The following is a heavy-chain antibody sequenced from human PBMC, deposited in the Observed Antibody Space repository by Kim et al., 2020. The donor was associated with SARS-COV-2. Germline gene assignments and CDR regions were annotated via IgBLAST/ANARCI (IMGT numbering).Heavy chain of an antibody. D-gene: IGHD6-6*01. CDR2: INNNGRET. Sequence: GGSLRLSCAASGFTFNSYSMDWVRQAPGKGLEWISYINNNGRETHYADSVKGRFTISRDNARNSLYLQMNSLRDEDTAVYYCVRDFSRQYSFDMWGQGTTVTVTS. V-gene: IGHV3-48*02. CDR1: GFTFNSYS. J-gene: IGHJ3*02. CDR3: VRDFSRQYSFDM.